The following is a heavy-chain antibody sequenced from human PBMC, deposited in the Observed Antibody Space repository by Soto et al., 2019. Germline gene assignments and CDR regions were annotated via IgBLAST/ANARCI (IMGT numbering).Heavy chain of an antibody. CDR1: GGSISSSSYY. D-gene: IGHD3-3*01. J-gene: IGHJ5*02. CDR2: IYYSGST. Sequence: SETLSLTCTVSGGSISSSSYYWGWIRQPPGKGLEWIGSIYYSGSTYYNPSLKSRVTISVDTSKNQFSLKLSSVTAADTAVYYCARQFGVVSRWLDPWGQGTLVTVSS. CDR3: ARQFGVVSRWLDP. V-gene: IGHV4-39*01.